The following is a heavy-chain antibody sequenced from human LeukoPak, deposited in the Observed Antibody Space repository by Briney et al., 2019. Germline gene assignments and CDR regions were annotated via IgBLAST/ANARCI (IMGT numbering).Heavy chain of an antibody. J-gene: IGHJ4*02. V-gene: IGHV4-59*01. CDR1: GGSISSYY. CDR3: AGVTGNMIEDYFDY. CDR2: IYYSGST. D-gene: IGHD3-22*01. Sequence: KASETLSLTCTVSGGSISSYYWSWIRQPPGKGLEWIGYIYYSGSTNYNPSLKSRVTISVETSKNQFSLKLSSVTAADTAVYYCAGVTGNMIEDYFDYWGQGTLVTVSS.